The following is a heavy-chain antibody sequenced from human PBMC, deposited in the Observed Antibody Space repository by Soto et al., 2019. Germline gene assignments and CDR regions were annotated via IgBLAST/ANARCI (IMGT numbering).Heavy chain of an antibody. CDR2: VSYDGSNE. CDR1: GFTFSSNT. D-gene: IGHD2-8*01. CDR3: ARDKGVTALKYYFDY. J-gene: IGHJ4*02. Sequence: QVQLVESGGGVVQPGRSLRLSCAASGFTFSSNTMHWVRQAPGKGLEWVAFVSYDGSNEYYVDSVKGRFTISRDNSKNTLYLQMNSLRAADTAVYYCARDKGVTALKYYFDYWGQGTLVTVSS. V-gene: IGHV3-30*03.